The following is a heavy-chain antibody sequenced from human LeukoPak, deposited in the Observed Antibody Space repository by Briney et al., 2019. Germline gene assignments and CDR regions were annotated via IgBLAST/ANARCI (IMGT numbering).Heavy chain of an antibody. CDR1: GFTFSDYY. V-gene: IGHV3-11*01. CDR2: VTSSGSTI. J-gene: IGHJ3*02. CDR3: AKEGYCSGGSCYVAFDI. Sequence: GGSLRLSCAASGFTFSDYYMTWIRQAPGKGLEWVSYVTSSGSTIYYADSVKGRFTISRDNAKNSLYLQMNSLTAEDTAVYYCAKEGYCSGGSCYVAFDIWGQGTMVTVSS. D-gene: IGHD2-15*01.